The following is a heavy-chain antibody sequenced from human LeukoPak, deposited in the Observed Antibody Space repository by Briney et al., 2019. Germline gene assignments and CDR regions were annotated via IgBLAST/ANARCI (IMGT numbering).Heavy chain of an antibody. CDR3: ARVVVGATHNYFDP. Sequence: ASVKVSCKASGYTFTSYSLSWVRQAPGQGLEWMGWISASNGATNYAQKFQGRVTMTTETSTSTAYMELRSLRSDDTAVYYCARVVVGATHNYFDPWGQGTLVTVSS. CDR1: GYTFTSYS. D-gene: IGHD2-15*01. CDR2: ISASNGAT. V-gene: IGHV1-18*01. J-gene: IGHJ5*02.